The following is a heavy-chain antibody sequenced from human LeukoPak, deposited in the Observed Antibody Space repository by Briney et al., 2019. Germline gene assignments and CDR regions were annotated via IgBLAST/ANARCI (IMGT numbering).Heavy chain of an antibody. V-gene: IGHV3-74*01. CDR2: INSDGSHT. Sequence: PGGSLRLSCAASGFTFSSYWMYWVRQGPGKGLMWVSSINSDGSHTSHADSVKGRFTISRDNAKNTLYLQMNSLRAEDTAVYYCARAYDYSHYMADYWGQGTLVTVSS. CDR3: ARAYDYSHYMADY. J-gene: IGHJ4*02. CDR1: GFTFSSYW. D-gene: IGHD4-11*01.